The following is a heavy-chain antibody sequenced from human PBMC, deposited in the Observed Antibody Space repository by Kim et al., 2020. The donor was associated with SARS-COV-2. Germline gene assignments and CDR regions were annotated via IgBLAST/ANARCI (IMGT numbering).Heavy chain of an antibody. V-gene: IGHV3-9*01. Sequence: GGSLRLSCKTSGFTFSDYAIHWVRQRPKKGLEWVSVISQDSAHKEYADYVRGRFSISRDNSKNSLYLQMSSLRIDDTALYYCAKDVGPGLGAICYWGQ. CDR1: GFTFSDYA. CDR2: ISQDSAHK. J-gene: IGHJ4*02. CDR3: AKDVGPGLGAICY. D-gene: IGHD1-26*01.